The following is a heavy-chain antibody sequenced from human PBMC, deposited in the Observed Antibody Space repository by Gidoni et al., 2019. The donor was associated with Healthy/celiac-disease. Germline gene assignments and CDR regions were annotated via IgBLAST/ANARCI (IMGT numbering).Heavy chain of an antibody. CDR2: IYPGDSDT. CDR1: GYSFTSYW. D-gene: IGHD3-16*02. J-gene: IGHJ4*02. V-gene: IGHV5-51*01. Sequence: EVQLVQSGAEVKKPGESLKISCTGSGYSFTSYWIGWVRQMPGKGLEWMGIIYPGDSDTRYSPSFQGQVTISADKSISTAYLQWSSLKASDTAMYYCAREGTFGGVIVSPFDYWGQGTLVTVSS. CDR3: AREGTFGGVIVSPFDY.